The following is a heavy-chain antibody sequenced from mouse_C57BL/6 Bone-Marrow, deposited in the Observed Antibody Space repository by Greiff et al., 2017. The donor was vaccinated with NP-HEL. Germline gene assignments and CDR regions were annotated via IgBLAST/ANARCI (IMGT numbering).Heavy chain of an antibody. V-gene: IGHV2-2*01. CDR1: GFSLTSYG. J-gene: IGHJ1*03. CDR2: IWSGGST. D-gene: IGHD1-1*01. Sequence: VKLMESGPGLVQPSQSLSITCTVSGFSLTSYGVHWVRQSPGKGLEWLGVIWSGGSTDYNAAFISRPSISKDNSKSQVFFKMNSLQADDTAIYYCARNYYGSSHWDFDVWGTGTTVTVSS. CDR3: ARNYYGSSHWDFDV.